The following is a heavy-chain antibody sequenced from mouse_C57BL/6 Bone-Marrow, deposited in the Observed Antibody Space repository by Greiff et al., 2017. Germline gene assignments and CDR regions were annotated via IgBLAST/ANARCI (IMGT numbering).Heavy chain of an antibody. CDR1: GFNIKDDY. D-gene: IGHD1-1*01. V-gene: IGHV14-4*01. CDR3: TTGTTVVFDD. CDR2: IDPENGDT. Sequence: VQLQQSGAELVRPGASVKLSCTASGFNIKDDYMHWVKQRPEQGLEWIGWIDPENGDTEYASKFQGKATITADTSSNTAYLQLSSLTSEDTAVYYCTTGTTVVFDDWGQGTTLTVSS. J-gene: IGHJ2*01.